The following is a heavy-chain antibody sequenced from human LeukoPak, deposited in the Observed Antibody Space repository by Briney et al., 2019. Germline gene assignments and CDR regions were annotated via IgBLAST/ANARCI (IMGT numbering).Heavy chain of an antibody. CDR2: IYTSGST. J-gene: IGHJ4*02. D-gene: IGHD1-26*01. CDR1: GGSLSSYY. Sequence: SETLSLTCTVSGGSLSSYYWSWIRQRPGKGLEWIGRIYTSGSTNYNPSLNSRVTVSVDTSKNQFSLKLSSVTAADTAVYYCARAVGARRGYYFDYWGQGALVTVSS. V-gene: IGHV4-4*07. CDR3: ARAVGARRGYYFDY.